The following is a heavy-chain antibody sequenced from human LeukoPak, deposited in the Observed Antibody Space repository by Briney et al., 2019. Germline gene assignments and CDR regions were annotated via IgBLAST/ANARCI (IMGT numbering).Heavy chain of an antibody. D-gene: IGHD3-10*01. Sequence: GGSLRLSCAASGFTFSSYAMSWVRQAPGKGLEWVSAISGSGGSTYYADSVEGRFTISRDNSKNTLYLQMNSLRAGDTAVYYCATFRGVIKDWGQGTLVTVSS. CDR2: ISGSGGST. V-gene: IGHV3-23*01. CDR3: ATFRGVIKD. J-gene: IGHJ4*02. CDR1: GFTFSSYA.